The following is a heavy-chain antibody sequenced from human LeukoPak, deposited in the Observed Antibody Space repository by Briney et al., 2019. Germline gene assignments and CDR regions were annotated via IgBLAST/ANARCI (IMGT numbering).Heavy chain of an antibody. D-gene: IGHD3-10*01. CDR1: GFTFSSYA. J-gene: IGHJ4*02. CDR3: ARVSKKRYGEIDY. Sequence: PGGSLRLSCAASGFTFSSYAMSWVRQAPGKGLEWVSAVSGSGGSTYYADSVKGRFTISRDNSKNTLYLQMNSLRAEDTAVYYCARVSKKRYGEIDYWGQGTLVTVSS. CDR2: VSGSGGST. V-gene: IGHV3-23*01.